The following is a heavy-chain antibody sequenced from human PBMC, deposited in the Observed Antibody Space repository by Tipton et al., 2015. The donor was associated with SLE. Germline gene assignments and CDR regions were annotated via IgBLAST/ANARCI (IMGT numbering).Heavy chain of an antibody. CDR3: ARRFRLDSSDYYYMDV. J-gene: IGHJ6*03. CDR2: IYPGDSDA. Sequence: VQLVQSGAEVKKPGESLKVYCKGSGYRFTRYSIGWVRQMPGKGLEWMGIIYPGDSDARYSPSFQGRVTISADKSISTAYLQWSSLKASDTGIYYCARRFRLDSSDYYYMDVWGKGTTVTVSS. V-gene: IGHV5-51*01. CDR1: GYRFTRYS. D-gene: IGHD3/OR15-3a*01.